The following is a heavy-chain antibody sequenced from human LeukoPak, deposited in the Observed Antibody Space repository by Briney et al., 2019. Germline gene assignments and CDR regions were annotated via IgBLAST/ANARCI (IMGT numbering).Heavy chain of an antibody. Sequence: ASVKVSCKASGGTFSSYAISWVRQAPGQGLEWMGRIIPILGIANYAQKFQGRVTITADKSTSTAYMELSSLRSEDTAVYYCAREYVTIFGVVINQFDYWGQGTLVTVSS. CDR1: GGTFSSYA. CDR2: IIPILGIA. CDR3: AREYVTIFGVVINQFDY. J-gene: IGHJ4*02. V-gene: IGHV1-69*04. D-gene: IGHD3-3*01.